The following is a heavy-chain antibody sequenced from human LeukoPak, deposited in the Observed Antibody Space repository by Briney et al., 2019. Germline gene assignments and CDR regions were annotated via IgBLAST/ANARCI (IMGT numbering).Heavy chain of an antibody. J-gene: IGHJ4*02. CDR1: GFTFSSYW. CDR3: ARPNCGGDCSFDY. CDR2: IKQDGSEK. V-gene: IGHV3-7*01. Sequence: GGSLRPSCAASGFTFSSYWMSWVRQAPGKGLEWVANIKQDGSEKYYVDSVKGRFTISRDNAKNSLYLQMNSLRAEDTAVYYCARPNCGGDCSFDYWGQGTLVTVSS. D-gene: IGHD2-21*02.